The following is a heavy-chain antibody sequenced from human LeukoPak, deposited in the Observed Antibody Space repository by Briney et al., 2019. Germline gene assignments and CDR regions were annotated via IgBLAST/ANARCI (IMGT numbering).Heavy chain of an antibody. CDR2: ISPSSDSI. CDR1: GFTFNTYN. Sequence: GGSLRLSCAASGFTFNTYNMNWVRQAPGKGLEWVSCISPSSDSIDYADSVKGRFTISRDNARNSLYLQMNSLRAEDTAVYYCARVYKGGNSDFDYWGQGTLVTVSS. CDR3: ARVYKGGNSDFDY. J-gene: IGHJ4*02. V-gene: IGHV3-21*01. D-gene: IGHD4-23*01.